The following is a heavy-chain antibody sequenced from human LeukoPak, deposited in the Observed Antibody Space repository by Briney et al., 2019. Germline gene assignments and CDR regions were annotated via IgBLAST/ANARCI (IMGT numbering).Heavy chain of an antibody. CDR2: IIPIFGTA. CDR3: CREVGTHDAFDI. D-gene: IGHD1-1*01. Sequence: SVKVSCKASGGTFSSYAISWVRQAPGQGLEWMGGIIPIFGTANYAQKFQGRVTITTDESTSTAYMELSSLRSEDTAVYYCCREVGTHDAFDIWGQGTLVTVSS. J-gene: IGHJ3*02. V-gene: IGHV1-69*05. CDR1: GGTFSSYA.